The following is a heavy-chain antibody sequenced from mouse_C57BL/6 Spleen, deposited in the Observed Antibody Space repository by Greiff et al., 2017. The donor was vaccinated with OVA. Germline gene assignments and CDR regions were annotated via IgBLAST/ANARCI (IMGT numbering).Heavy chain of an antibody. CDR3: ARSYDYGFAY. Sequence: QVQLQQPGAELVKPGASVKLSCKASGYTFTSYWMQWVKQRPGQGLAWIGEIDPSDSYTNYNQKFKGKATLTVDTSSSTAYMQLSSLTSEDSAVYYCARSYDYGFAYWGQGTLVTVSA. V-gene: IGHV1-50*01. CDR1: GYTFTSYW. CDR2: IDPSDSYT. D-gene: IGHD2-4*01. J-gene: IGHJ3*01.